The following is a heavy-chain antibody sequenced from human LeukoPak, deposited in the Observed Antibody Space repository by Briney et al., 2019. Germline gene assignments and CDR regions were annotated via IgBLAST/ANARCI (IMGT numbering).Heavy chain of an antibody. CDR2: IYYSGST. V-gene: IGHV4-59*01. D-gene: IGHD3-22*01. CDR1: GGSISVYY. CDR3: AKAPYYYDSSGYYYYYGMDV. Sequence: SETLSLTCTDPGGSISVYYWSWIRQPPGKGLEWSGYIYYSGSTNYNPPLKSRVTISVDTSKNQFSLKLSSVTAADTAVYYCAKAPYYYDSSGYYYYYGMDVWGQGTTVTVSS. J-gene: IGHJ6*02.